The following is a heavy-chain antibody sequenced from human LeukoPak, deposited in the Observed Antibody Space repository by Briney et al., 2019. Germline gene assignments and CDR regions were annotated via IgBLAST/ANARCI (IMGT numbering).Heavy chain of an antibody. CDR3: AGVEGYYYYMDV. J-gene: IGHJ6*03. V-gene: IGHV4-59*08. CDR2: IYNSGNT. Sequence: SETLSLTCTVSGGSINSYYWTWIRQPPGKGLEWIGNIYNSGNTNYNPSLKSRVTISVDTSKNQFSLKLSSVTAADTAVYYCAGVEGYYYYMDVWGKGTTVTVSS. CDR1: GGSINSYY.